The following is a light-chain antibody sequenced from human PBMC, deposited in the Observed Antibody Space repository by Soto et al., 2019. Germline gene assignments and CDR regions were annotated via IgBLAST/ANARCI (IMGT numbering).Light chain of an antibody. CDR2: DAS. J-gene: IGKJ2*01. Sequence: EIVLTQSPGTLSLSPGERATLSCRASQSISNSYLAWYQQRPGQAPRLLLSDASSRATGIPDRFSGSGSGTDLTLTISRLEPEDFEVYYCQQYGNSLPYTFGQGTKVEIK. V-gene: IGKV3-20*01. CDR1: QSISNSY. CDR3: QQYGNSLPYT.